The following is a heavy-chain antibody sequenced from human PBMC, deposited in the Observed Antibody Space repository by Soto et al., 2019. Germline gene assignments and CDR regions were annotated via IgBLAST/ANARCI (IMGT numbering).Heavy chain of an antibody. CDR2: IYYSGST. V-gene: IGHV4-31*03. Sequence: SETLSLTCTVSGGSISSGGYYWSWIRQHPGKGLEWIGYIYYSGSTYYNPSLKSRVTISVDTSKNQFSLKLSSVTAADTAVYYCARPRRGYSYGYHDSGGYYYVDAFDIWGQGTMVTVSS. CDR3: ARPRRGYSYGYHDSGGYYYVDAFDI. D-gene: IGHD3-22*01. J-gene: IGHJ3*02. CDR1: GGSISSGGYY.